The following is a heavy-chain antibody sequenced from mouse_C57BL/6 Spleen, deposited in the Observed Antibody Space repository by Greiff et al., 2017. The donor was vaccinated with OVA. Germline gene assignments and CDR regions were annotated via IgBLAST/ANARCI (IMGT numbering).Heavy chain of an antibody. V-gene: IGHV1-76*01. CDR1: GYTFTDYY. Sequence: QVQLQQSGAELVRPGASVKLSCKASGYTFTDYYINWVKQRPGQGLEWIARIYPGSGNTYYNEKFKGKATLTAEKSSSTAYMQLSSLTSEDSAVYFCARDWDVAFDYWGQGTTLTVSS. D-gene: IGHD4-1*01. CDR3: ARDWDVAFDY. J-gene: IGHJ2*01. CDR2: IYPGSGNT.